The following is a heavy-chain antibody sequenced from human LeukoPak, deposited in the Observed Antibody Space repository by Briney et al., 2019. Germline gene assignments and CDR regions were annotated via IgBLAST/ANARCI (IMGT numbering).Heavy chain of an antibody. J-gene: IGHJ3*02. CDR3: ARQETSSYNGAFDI. Sequence: GGSLRLSCAASGFTFSIYRMNWVRQAPGKGLEWVSFINGSSTYIHYAESVKGRFTISRDNAKNSLYLQMNSLRADNTAVYHCARQETSSYNGAFDIWGQGTMVTVSS. CDR2: INGSSTYI. CDR1: GFTFSIYR. V-gene: IGHV3-21*01. D-gene: IGHD1-26*01.